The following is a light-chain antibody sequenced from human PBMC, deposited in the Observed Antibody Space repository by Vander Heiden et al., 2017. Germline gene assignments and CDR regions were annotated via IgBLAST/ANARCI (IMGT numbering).Light chain of an antibody. CDR1: QTVSND. J-gene: IGKJ4*01. CDR3: QHDTNWPH. V-gene: IGKV3D-15*01. CDR2: HVS. Sequence: EIVMTQSPATLSLSPGERATLSCRASQTVSNDLAWYQQKPGQAPRLLIYHVSTRDAGIPDRFSGSGSGTEFTLTISSLESEDFAVYYCQHDTNWPHFGGGTKVEV.